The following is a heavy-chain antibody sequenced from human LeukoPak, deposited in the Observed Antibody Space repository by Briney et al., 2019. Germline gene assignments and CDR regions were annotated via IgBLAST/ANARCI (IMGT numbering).Heavy chain of an antibody. D-gene: IGHD3-16*02. Sequence: SETLSLTCTVSGGSISSYYWSWIRQPPGKGLEWIGYIYTSGSTNYNPSLKSRVTISVDTSKNQFSLKLSSVTAADTAVYYCARQVITLQERGNWFDPWGQGTLVTVSS. CDR2: IYTSGST. V-gene: IGHV4-4*09. CDR3: ARQVITLQERGNWFDP. CDR1: GGSISSYY. J-gene: IGHJ5*02.